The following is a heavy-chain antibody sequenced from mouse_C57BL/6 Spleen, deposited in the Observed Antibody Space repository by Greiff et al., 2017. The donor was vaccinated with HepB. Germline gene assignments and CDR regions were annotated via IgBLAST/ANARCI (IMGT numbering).Heavy chain of an antibody. CDR1: GYTFTSYW. CDR2: INPSNGGT. J-gene: IGHJ2*01. D-gene: IGHD3-2*02. Sequence: VQLQQSGTELVKPGASVKLSCKASGYTFTSYWMHWVKQRPGQGLEWIGNINPSNGGTNYNEKFKSKATLTVDKSSSTAYMQLSSLTSEDSAVYYCARETAQDYYFDYWGQGTTLTVSS. CDR3: ARETAQDYYFDY. V-gene: IGHV1-53*01.